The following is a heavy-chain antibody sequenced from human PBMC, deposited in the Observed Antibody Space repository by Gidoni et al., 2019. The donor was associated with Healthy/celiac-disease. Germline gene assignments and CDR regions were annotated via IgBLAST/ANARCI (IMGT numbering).Heavy chain of an antibody. CDR1: GYTFTSYY. Sequence: VQLVQSGAEVNKPGASVQVSCKASGYTFTSYYMHLVRQAPGQGLAWMGILNPSGGSTRYAQKFQGRVTPTRDTSTSPVYMELSSLRSEDTAVYYCARAYQIVGTTGVDYWGQGTLVTVSS. CDR2: LNPSGGST. V-gene: IGHV1-46*01. J-gene: IGHJ4*02. CDR3: ARAYQIVGTTGVDY. D-gene: IGHD1-26*01.